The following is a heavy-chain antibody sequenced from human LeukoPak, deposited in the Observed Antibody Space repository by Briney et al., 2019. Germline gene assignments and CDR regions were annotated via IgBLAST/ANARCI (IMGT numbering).Heavy chain of an antibody. CDR2: IIPIFGTA. J-gene: IGHJ6*02. CDR1: GGTFSSYA. Sequence: ASVKVSCKASGGTFSSYAISWVRQAPGQGLEWMGGIIPIFGTANYAQKSQGRVTITADESTSTAYMELSSLRSEDTAVYYCARDSKMEAAYYYYGMDVWGQGTTVSVSS. V-gene: IGHV1-69*13. CDR3: ARDSKMEAAYYYYGMDV. D-gene: IGHD5-24*01.